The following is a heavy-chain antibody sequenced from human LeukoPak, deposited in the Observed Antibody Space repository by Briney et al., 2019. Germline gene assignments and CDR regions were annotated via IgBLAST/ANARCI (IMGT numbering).Heavy chain of an antibody. D-gene: IGHD1-26*01. J-gene: IGHJ5*02. CDR3: AGTTNAWFDP. V-gene: IGHV4-59*01. Sequence: PSETLSLTCTVSGGSISSYYWSWIRQPPGKWLEWIGYIYYSGSTNYNPSLKSRVTISVDTSKNQFSLKLSSVTAADTAVYYCAGTTNAWFDPWGQGTLVTVSS. CDR2: IYYSGST. CDR1: GGSISSYY.